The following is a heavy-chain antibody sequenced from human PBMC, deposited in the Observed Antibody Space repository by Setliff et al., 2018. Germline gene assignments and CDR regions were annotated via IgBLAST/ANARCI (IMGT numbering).Heavy chain of an antibody. D-gene: IGHD3-22*01. CDR3: AKDTHYYASSGYYCFDY. CDR2: ISYDGVNK. CDR1: GFSFSNSA. Sequence: SGGSLRLSCAASGFSFSNSAMHWARQAPGKGLEWVAVISYDGVNKYYTDSVKGRFTISRDNSKNTLYLQMSSLRAEDTAVYYCAKDTHYYASSGYYCFDYWGQGTLVTVS. J-gene: IGHJ4*02. V-gene: IGHV3-30*18.